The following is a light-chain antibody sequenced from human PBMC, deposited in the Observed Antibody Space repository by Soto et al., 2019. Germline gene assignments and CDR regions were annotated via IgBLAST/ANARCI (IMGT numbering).Light chain of an antibody. CDR2: KAS. Sequence: DIQMTQSPSTLSASVGDRVTITCRASQSISSWLDWHQQKPGKAPRLLSYKASNLESGDPSRFSGRGSGTEFTLTITSLQADDSATYYCQQYNDNWTFGQGTKVEIK. J-gene: IGKJ1*01. V-gene: IGKV1-5*03. CDR1: QSISSW. CDR3: QQYNDNWT.